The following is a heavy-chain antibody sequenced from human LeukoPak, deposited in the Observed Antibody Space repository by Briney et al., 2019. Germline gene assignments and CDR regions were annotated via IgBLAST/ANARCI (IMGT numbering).Heavy chain of an antibody. J-gene: IGHJ3*02. Sequence: PGGSLRLSCAASGFTFNSYWMHWVRQAPGKGLVWVSRISSDGSTTSCADSVKGRFTISRDNVKNTLYLQMNSLRAEATAVYYCARGLYTAFDIWGQGKMVTVSS. V-gene: IGHV3-74*01. CDR1: GFTFNSYW. CDR3: ARGLYTAFDI. D-gene: IGHD4-11*01. CDR2: ISSDGSTT.